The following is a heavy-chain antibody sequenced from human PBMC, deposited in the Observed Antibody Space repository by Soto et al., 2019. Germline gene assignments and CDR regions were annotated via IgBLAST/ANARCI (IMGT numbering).Heavy chain of an antibody. Sequence: VKVSCKASGGTFSSYAISWVRQAPGQGLEWMGGIIPIFGTANYAQKFQGRVTIIADKSTSTAYMELSSLRSEDTAVYYCARSSVTTDYYYYGMDVWGQGTTVTVSS. V-gene: IGHV1-69*06. D-gene: IGHD4-4*01. J-gene: IGHJ6*02. CDR1: GGTFSSYA. CDR3: ARSSVTTDYYYYGMDV. CDR2: IIPIFGTA.